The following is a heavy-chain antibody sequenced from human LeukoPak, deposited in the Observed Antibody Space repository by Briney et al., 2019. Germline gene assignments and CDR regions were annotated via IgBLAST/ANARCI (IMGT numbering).Heavy chain of an antibody. CDR2: TSAYNGDT. V-gene: IGHV1-18*01. D-gene: IGHD6-19*01. CDR1: GYRFTNYG. Sequence: GASVTVSCKTSGYRFTNYGVNWVRQAPGQGLEWMGWTSAYNGDTKYGQKFQGRLTMTTDTSTSTAYMDVRSLRSEDTAVYYCAGDLLQWQTNNWLAPWGQGTLVTVSS. CDR3: AGDLLQWQTNNWLAP. J-gene: IGHJ5*02.